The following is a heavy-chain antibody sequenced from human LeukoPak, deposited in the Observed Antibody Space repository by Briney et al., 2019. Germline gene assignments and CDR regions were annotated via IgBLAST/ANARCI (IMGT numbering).Heavy chain of an antibody. CDR3: AKSGWFGELYYFDY. Sequence: GGSLRLSCAASGFTFSSYAMSWVRQAPGKGLEWGSAISGSGGSTYYADSAKGRFTISRDNSKNTLYLQMNSLRAEDTAVYYCAKSGWFGELYYFDYWGQGTLVTVSS. CDR2: ISGSGGST. CDR1: GFTFSSYA. D-gene: IGHD3-10*01. J-gene: IGHJ4*02. V-gene: IGHV3-23*01.